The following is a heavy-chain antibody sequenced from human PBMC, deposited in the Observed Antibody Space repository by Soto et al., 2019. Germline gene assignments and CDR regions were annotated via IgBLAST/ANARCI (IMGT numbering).Heavy chain of an antibody. CDR3: AKPKAPPLTQRHYYYYYMDV. V-gene: IGHV3-23*01. CDR1: GFTFSSYA. Sequence: GGSLRLSCAASGFTFSSYAMSWVRQAPGKGLEWVSAISGSGGSTYYADSVKGRFTISRDNSKNTLYLQMNSLRAEDTAVYYCAKPKAPPLTQRHYYYYYMDVWGKGTTVTVSS. CDR2: ISGSGGST. D-gene: IGHD7-27*01. J-gene: IGHJ6*03.